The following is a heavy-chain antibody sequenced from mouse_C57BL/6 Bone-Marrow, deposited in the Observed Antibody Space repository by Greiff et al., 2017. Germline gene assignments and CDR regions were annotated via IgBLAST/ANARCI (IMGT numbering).Heavy chain of an antibody. CDR1: GFSLTSYG. CDR3: AKNEWLRRGESYYYAMDY. J-gene: IGHJ4*01. D-gene: IGHD2-2*01. Sequence: QVQLQQSGPGLVQPSQSLSITCTVSGFSLTSYGVHWVRQSPGKGLEWLGVIWRGGSTDYNAAFMSRLSITKDNSKSQVFFKMNSLQADDTAIYYCAKNEWLRRGESYYYAMDYWGQGTSVTVSS. CDR2: IWRGGST. V-gene: IGHV2-5*01.